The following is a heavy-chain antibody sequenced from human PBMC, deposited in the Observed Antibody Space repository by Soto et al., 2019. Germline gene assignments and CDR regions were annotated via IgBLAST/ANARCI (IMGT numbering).Heavy chain of an antibody. CDR3: ATDYMLPRRDSNWCGP. CDR1: GLIFGCYW. V-gene: IGHV3-74*01. CDR2: INGDGTST. Sequence: GGSLRLSCAASGLIFGCYWMHWVCQATGKGLVWISRINGDGTSTRNADSVKGRLTISRDNAKNTLYLQMNSLTAEDRAVYYCATDYMLPRRDSNWCGPWDQRSLVSASS. D-gene: IGHD3-16*01. J-gene: IGHJ5*02.